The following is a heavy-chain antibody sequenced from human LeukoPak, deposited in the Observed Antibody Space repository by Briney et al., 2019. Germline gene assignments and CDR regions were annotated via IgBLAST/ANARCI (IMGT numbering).Heavy chain of an antibody. CDR3: VKGGQDCSPTTCYYD. V-gene: IGHV3-23*01. Sequence: GGSLRLSCVASGYIFNNYAVSWVRQAPGKGLEWISAISGSGSTYYADSVKGRFTISRDNSKNTGYLQMNSLRAEDTAVYYCVKGGQDCSPTTCYYDWGQGTLVTVSS. CDR1: GYIFNNYA. D-gene: IGHD2-2*01. CDR2: ISGSGST. J-gene: IGHJ4*02.